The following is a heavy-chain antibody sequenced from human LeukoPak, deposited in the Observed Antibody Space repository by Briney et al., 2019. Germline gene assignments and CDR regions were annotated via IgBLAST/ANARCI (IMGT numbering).Heavy chain of an antibody. CDR3: ARDYDILTGYPYYFDY. CDR2: INHSGSI. Sequence: SETLSLTCAVYGGSFSGYYWSWIRQPPGKGLEWIGEINHSGSINYNPSLKSRVTISVDTSKNQFSLKLSSVTAADTAVYYCARDYDILTGYPYYFDYWGQGTLVTVSS. J-gene: IGHJ4*02. V-gene: IGHV4-34*01. CDR1: GGSFSGYY. D-gene: IGHD3-9*01.